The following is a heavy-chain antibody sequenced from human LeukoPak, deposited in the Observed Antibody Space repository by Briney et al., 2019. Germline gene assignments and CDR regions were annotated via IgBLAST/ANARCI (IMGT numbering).Heavy chain of an antibody. Sequence: QPGGSLRLSCAASGFTFSSYWMSWVRQAPGKGLEWVANIKQDGSEKYYVDSVKGRFTISRDNAKNSLYLQMNSLRAEDTAVYYCARADAPYCSGGSCYPDAFDIWGQGTMVTVSS. CDR1: GFTFSSYW. V-gene: IGHV3-7*01. D-gene: IGHD2-15*01. J-gene: IGHJ3*02. CDR3: ARADAPYCSGGSCYPDAFDI. CDR2: IKQDGSEK.